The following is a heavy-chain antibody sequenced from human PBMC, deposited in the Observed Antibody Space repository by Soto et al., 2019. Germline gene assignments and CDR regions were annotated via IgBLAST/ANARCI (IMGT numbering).Heavy chain of an antibody. CDR3: ARSSCGGDCPFDY. D-gene: IGHD2-21*02. CDR1: GYTFTGYY. CDR2: INPNSGGT. J-gene: IGHJ4*02. V-gene: IGHV1-2*02. Sequence: ASVKVSCKASGYTFTGYYMHWVRQAPGQGLEWMGWINPNSGGTNYAQKFQGRVTMTRDTSISTAYMELSRLRSDDTAVYYCARSSCGGDCPFDYWGQGTLVTVSS.